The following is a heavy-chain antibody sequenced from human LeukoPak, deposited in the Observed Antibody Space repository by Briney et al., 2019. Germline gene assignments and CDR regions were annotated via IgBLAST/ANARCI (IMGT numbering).Heavy chain of an antibody. Sequence: GGSQTLFCALYAFSFSSYCIGWARLAGGGGREWVSSISGGGGSSYYADSVKGRFTSSRDNSKNKLYLQMNSLRAEDTAVYYCAKAGYYDILTGYSEFLDFYYWGQGTLVTVSS. CDR2: ISGGGGSS. D-gene: IGHD3-9*01. CDR3: AKAGYYDILTGYSEFLDFYY. V-gene: IGHV3-23*01. CDR1: AFSFSSYC. J-gene: IGHJ4*02.